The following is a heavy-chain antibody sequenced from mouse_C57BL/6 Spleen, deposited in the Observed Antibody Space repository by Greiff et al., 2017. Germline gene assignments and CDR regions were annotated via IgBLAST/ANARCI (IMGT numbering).Heavy chain of an antibody. J-gene: IGHJ3*01. CDR1: GYTFTDYN. V-gene: IGHV1-18*01. D-gene: IGHD1-2*01. Sequence: EVQLQQSGPELVKPGASVKIPCKASGYTFTDYNMDWVKQSHGKSLEWIGDINPNNGGTIYNQKFKGKATLTVDKSSSTAYMELRSLTSEDTAVYYCAREGPLLRCAYWGQGTLVTVSA. CDR3: AREGPLLRCAY. CDR2: INPNNGGT.